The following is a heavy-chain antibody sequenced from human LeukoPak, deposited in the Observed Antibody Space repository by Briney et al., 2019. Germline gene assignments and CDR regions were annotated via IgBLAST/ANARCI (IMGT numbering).Heavy chain of an antibody. D-gene: IGHD3-10*01. Sequence: SETLSLTCAVYGGSFSGYYWSWIRQPPGKGLEWIGEINHSGSTNYNPSLKSRVTISVDTSKNQFSLKLSSVTAADTAVYYCARRVFRTYYYGSGSPLDYWGQGTLVTVSS. CDR1: GGSFSGYY. V-gene: IGHV4-34*01. J-gene: IGHJ4*02. CDR2: INHSGST. CDR3: ARRVFRTYYYGSGSPLDY.